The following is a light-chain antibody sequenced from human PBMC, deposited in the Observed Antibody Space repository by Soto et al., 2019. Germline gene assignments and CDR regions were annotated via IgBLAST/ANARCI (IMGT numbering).Light chain of an antibody. CDR3: SSYTSSSTLV. V-gene: IGLV2-14*01. Sequence: QSVLTQPASVSGSPGQSITISCTGTSSDVGDYNYVSWYQQHPGKAPKLMIYDVSNRPSGVSNRFPGSKSGNTASLTVSGLQAEDEADYYCSSYTSSSTLVFGGGT. CDR2: DVS. J-gene: IGLJ2*01. CDR1: SSDVGDYNY.